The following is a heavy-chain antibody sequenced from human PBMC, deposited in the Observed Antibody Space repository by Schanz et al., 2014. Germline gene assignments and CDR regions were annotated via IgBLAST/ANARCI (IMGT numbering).Heavy chain of an antibody. CDR1: GFIFSSYG. D-gene: IGHD2-8*02. J-gene: IGHJ6*02. CDR3: ARDSLRGATGGYGMDV. Sequence: QVQLVESGGGVVQPGGSLRLSCAASGFIFSSYGMHWVRQAPGKGLEWVAVISYDGRNKYYADSVKGRFTISRDNAKNSLYLQMNSLRAEDTAVFYCARDSLRGATGGYGMDVWGQGTTVTVSS. V-gene: IGHV3-30*19. CDR2: ISYDGRNK.